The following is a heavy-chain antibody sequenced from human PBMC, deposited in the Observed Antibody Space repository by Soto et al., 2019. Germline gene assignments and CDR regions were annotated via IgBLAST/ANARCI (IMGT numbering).Heavy chain of an antibody. V-gene: IGHV4-59*08. CDR2: IYYGGST. J-gene: IGHJ4*02. CDR1: GGSISGYY. Sequence: SETLSLTCTVSGGSISGYYWSWIRQPPGKGLEWIGYIYYGGSTNCNPSLKSRVTISVDTSKSQFSLNLSSLTAADTAVYYCARKYCSSTRCYQYFDYWGQGTLVTVSS. D-gene: IGHD2-2*01. CDR3: ARKYCSSTRCYQYFDY.